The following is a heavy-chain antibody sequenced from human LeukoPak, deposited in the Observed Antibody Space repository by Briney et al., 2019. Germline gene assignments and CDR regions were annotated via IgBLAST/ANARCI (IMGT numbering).Heavy chain of an antibody. J-gene: IGHJ1*01. D-gene: IGHD4-17*01. CDR1: GFTCSNYA. CDR3: AKPISRDYGDLLPLRN. CDR2: ISGSSGTT. Sequence: PGGSLRLSCAASGFTCSNYAMSWVRQAPGKGLEWVSVISGSSGTTYYADSVQGRFTISTDNSKNTLYLQMNSLRAEDTAVYYCAKPISRDYGDLLPLRNWGQGTLVTVSS. V-gene: IGHV3-23*01.